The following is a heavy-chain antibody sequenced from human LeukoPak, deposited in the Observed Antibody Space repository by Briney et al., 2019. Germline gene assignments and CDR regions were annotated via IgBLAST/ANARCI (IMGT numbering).Heavy chain of an antibody. D-gene: IGHD3-22*01. V-gene: IGHV3-30*04. J-gene: IGHJ4*02. CDR1: GFTFSSYA. Sequence: GGSLRLSCAASGFTFSSYAMHWVRQAPGKGPEWVAVISYDKSNKYYADSVKGRFTISRDNSKNTLYLQMNSLRAEDTAIYYCARGLRYNYDSSAYFLDYWGQGTLVTVSS. CDR3: ARGLRYNYDSSAYFLDY. CDR2: ISYDKSNK.